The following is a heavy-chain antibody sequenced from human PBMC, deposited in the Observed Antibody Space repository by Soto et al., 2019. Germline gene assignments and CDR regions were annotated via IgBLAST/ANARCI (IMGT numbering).Heavy chain of an antibody. V-gene: IGHV1-8*01. Sequence: QVQLVQSGAEVKKPGASVKVSCKTSGYSFSTYDINWVRQATGQGLEWMGWMNPSSGDTGYAQKFQGRVAMTRDTSITTAYIELYSLRSDDTAVYYCAKVSRRGSAIDFDYWGQGTLVTVSP. J-gene: IGHJ4*02. D-gene: IGHD3-10*01. CDR3: AKVSRRGSAIDFDY. CDR1: GYSFSTYD. CDR2: MNPSSGDT.